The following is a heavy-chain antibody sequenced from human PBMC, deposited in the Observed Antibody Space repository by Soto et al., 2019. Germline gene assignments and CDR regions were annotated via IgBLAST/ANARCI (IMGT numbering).Heavy chain of an antibody. CDR1: GFTFSSYA. CDR2: ISGSGGST. V-gene: IGHV3-23*01. Sequence: GGSLRLSCAASGFTFSSYAMSWVRQAPGKGLEWVSAISGSGGSTYYADSVKGRFTISRDNSRNTLYLKMNSLKAEETAVYYCEKVYGVPRSVAVPFDYLGNCPLGTVSS. CDR3: EKVYGVPRSVAVPFDY. J-gene: IGHJ4*01. D-gene: IGHD6-19*01.